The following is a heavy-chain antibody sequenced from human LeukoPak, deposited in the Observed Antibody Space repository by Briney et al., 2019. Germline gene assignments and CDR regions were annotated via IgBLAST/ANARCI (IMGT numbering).Heavy chain of an antibody. V-gene: IGHV3-53*01. CDR1: GFTVSSNY. CDR3: ARDRYCSGGSCYFSDY. J-gene: IGHJ4*02. D-gene: IGHD2-15*01. CDR2: IHKNAIT. Sequence: GGSLRLSCAASGFTVSSNYMTWVRQAPGKGLEWVSVIHKNAITYYADTVKGRFTISRDNSKNMLYLQMNSLRAEVTAVYYCARDRYCSGGSCYFSDYWGQGTLVTVSS.